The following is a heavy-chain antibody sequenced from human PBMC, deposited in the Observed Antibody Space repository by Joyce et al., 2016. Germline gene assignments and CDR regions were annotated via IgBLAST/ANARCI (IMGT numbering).Heavy chain of an antibody. CDR2: VNPNNGGT. CDR1: GYTFTGHY. Sequence: QVQLVQSGAEVKKPGASVKVSCKASGYTFTGHYMHWVRQAPGQGLEWMGWVNPNNGGTNYANKFQGRVTMTRDTSISTAYMELSRLRPDDTAVYYCARDDHCNSGCYVGWFDPWGQGTLVTVSS. J-gene: IGHJ5*02. D-gene: IGHD2/OR15-2a*01. V-gene: IGHV1-2*07. CDR3: ARDDHCNSGCYVGWFDP.